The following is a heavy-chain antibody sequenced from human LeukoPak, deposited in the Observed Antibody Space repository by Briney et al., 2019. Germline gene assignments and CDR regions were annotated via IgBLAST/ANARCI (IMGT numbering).Heavy chain of an antibody. J-gene: IGHJ6*03. Sequence: PGGSLRLSCAASGFTFSHYSIDWVRQAPGKGLERVASITSSSSHIYYADSVEGRFTISRDNAKNSLYLQMNSLRAEDTAIYYCARVMMGATVTTFHYYCMDVWGVGTTVTVPS. D-gene: IGHD4-11*01. CDR1: GFTFSHYS. V-gene: IGHV3-21*01. CDR2: ITSSSSHI. CDR3: ARVMMGATVTTFHYYCMDV.